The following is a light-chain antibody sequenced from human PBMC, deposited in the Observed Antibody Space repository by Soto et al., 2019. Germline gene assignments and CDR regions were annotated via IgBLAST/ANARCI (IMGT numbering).Light chain of an antibody. J-gene: IGKJ4*01. Sequence: DIQLTQSPSFLSASVGDRVTITCRASQGISSYLAWYQQKPGKAPHLLIFAASTLQSGVPSRFSGSGSGTEFTLTNGSLQPEDFATYYCQPLNSYPLTFGGGTKVEIK. V-gene: IGKV1-9*01. CDR2: AAS. CDR1: QGISSY. CDR3: QPLNSYPLT.